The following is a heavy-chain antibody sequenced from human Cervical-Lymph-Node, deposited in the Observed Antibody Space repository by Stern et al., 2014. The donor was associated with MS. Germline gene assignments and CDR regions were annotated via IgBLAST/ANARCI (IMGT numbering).Heavy chain of an antibody. J-gene: IGHJ4*02. D-gene: IGHD1-20*01. V-gene: IGHV1-2*06. Sequence: VQLEESGAEVKKPGASVKVSCKASGYTFIGYYLHWVRQAPGQGLEWMGRINPNSGGTNYSEKFRGRVTMTRDTSISTAYMELSRLKSDDTAVYYCARLITSDTPGDYWGQGTLVIVSS. CDR2: INPNSGGT. CDR3: ARLITSDTPGDY. CDR1: GYTFIGYY.